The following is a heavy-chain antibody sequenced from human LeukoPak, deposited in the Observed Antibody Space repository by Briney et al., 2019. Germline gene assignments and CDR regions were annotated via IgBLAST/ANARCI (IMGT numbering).Heavy chain of an antibody. CDR3: ARWYSSDWTNYFDY. CDR2: IYYSGST. Sequence: KSSETLSLTCTVSGGSISSSSYYWGWIRQPPGKGLEWIGSIYYSGSTYYNPSLKSRVTISVDTSKNQFSLKLSSVTAADTAVYYCARWYSSDWTNYFDYWGQGTLVTVSS. V-gene: IGHV4-39*01. D-gene: IGHD6-19*01. J-gene: IGHJ4*02. CDR1: GGSISSSSYY.